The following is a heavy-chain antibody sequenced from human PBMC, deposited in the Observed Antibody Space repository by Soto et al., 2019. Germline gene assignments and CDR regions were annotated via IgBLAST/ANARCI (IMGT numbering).Heavy chain of an antibody. CDR3: ARAGAFIAAAGTAFDAPLDY. Sequence: GGSLRLSCAASGFTFSSYGMHWVRQAPGKGLEWVAVIWYDGSNKYYADSVKGRFTISRDNSKNTLYLQMNSLRAEDTAVYYCARAGAFIAAAGTAFDAPLDYWGQGTLVTVSS. CDR1: GFTFSSYG. D-gene: IGHD6-13*01. CDR2: IWYDGSNK. V-gene: IGHV3-33*01. J-gene: IGHJ4*02.